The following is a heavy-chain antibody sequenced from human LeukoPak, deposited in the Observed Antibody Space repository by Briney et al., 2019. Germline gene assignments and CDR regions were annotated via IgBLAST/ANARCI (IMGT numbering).Heavy chain of an antibody. CDR3: AREQYYYDSDDY. Sequence: GGSLRLSCVTSGFTFKSFSMNWVRQAPGKGLEWVSFINGGGDLNYYADSVKGRFTISRDNAKNSLYLQMNSLRAEDTAVYYCAREQYYYDSDDYWGQGTLVTVSS. V-gene: IGHV3-21*01. D-gene: IGHD3-22*01. CDR2: INGGGDLN. CDR1: GFTFKSFS. J-gene: IGHJ4*02.